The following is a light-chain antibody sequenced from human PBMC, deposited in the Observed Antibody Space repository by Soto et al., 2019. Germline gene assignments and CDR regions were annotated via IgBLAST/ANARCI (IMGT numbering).Light chain of an antibody. CDR2: EVS. CDR3: TSYTTSSTQV. Sequence: QSALTQPASVSGAPGQSITISCTGTSSDFGAYNYVSWYQHHPGKAPQHMIYEVSSRPSTVSGRFSGSKSGNTASLTISGLQAEDEADYYCTSYTTSSTQVFGGGTKLTVL. CDR1: SSDFGAYNY. V-gene: IGLV2-14*01. J-gene: IGLJ3*02.